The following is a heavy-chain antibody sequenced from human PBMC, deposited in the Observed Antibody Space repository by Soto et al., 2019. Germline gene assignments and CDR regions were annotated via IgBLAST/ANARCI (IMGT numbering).Heavy chain of an antibody. CDR1: GFTVSSNY. V-gene: IGHV3-66*01. Sequence: GGSLRLSCAASGFTVSSNYMSWVRQAPGKGLEWVSVIYSGGSTYYADSVKGRFTISRDNSKNTLYLQMNSLRAEDTAVYYCARVSGTGAYYFDYWGQGTLVTVSS. CDR2: IYSGGST. J-gene: IGHJ4*02. CDR3: ARVSGTGAYYFDY. D-gene: IGHD1-1*01.